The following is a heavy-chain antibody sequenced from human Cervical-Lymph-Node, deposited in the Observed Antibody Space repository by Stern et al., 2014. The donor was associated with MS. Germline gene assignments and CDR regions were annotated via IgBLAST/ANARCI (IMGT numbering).Heavy chain of an antibody. D-gene: IGHD1-1*01. CDR1: GYTFTTYY. J-gene: IGHJ4*02. CDR3: ARRGGQLALDS. Sequence: VQLVESGAEVRKPGASVRISCKASGYTFTTYYMHWVRQAPGKGLEWMGIINPSGGITTYPQKCQGRITMTRDVSTNTVYMELTSLGSEDTALYYCARRGGQLALDSWGQGTLVTVSS. V-gene: IGHV1-46*01. CDR2: INPSGGIT.